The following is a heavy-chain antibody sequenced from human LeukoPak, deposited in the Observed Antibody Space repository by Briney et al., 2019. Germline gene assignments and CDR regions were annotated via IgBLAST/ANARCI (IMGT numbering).Heavy chain of an antibody. CDR1: GYNFIGYY. J-gene: IGHJ4*02. V-gene: IGHV1-2*02. CDR3: ARVITMVRGVIQSPAFDY. CDR2: INPNSGAT. Sequence: ASVKVSCKASGYNFIGYYIHWVRQAPGQGLEWMGWINPNSGATNYAQKFRGRVTMTRDTSISTAYMELSRLRSDDTAVYYCARVITMVRGVIQSPAFDYWGQGTLVTVSS. D-gene: IGHD3-10*01.